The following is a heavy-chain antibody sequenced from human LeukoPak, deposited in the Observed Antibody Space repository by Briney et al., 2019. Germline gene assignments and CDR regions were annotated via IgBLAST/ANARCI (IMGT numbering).Heavy chain of an antibody. CDR1: GFTFSSYV. J-gene: IGHJ4*02. CDR2: ISYDGSNE. V-gene: IGHV3-30*04. Sequence: GGSLRLSCAASGFTFSSYVMHWVRQAPGKGLEWVAIISYDGSNEYYADSVKGRFTISRDNSKNTLYLQMNSLRAEDTAVYYCAKDTTAAYGFDYWGQGTLVTVSS. D-gene: IGHD6-13*01. CDR3: AKDTTAAYGFDY.